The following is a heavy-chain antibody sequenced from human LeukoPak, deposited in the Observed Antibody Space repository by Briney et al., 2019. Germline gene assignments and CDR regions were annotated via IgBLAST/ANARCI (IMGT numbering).Heavy chain of an antibody. CDR3: VRARTNNWYFDL. V-gene: IGHV1-2*02. Sequence: ASVKVSCKASGYTFTGYYMHWVRQAPGQGLEWMGWINPNSGGTNYAQKFQGRVTMTRDTSISTAYMELSRLRSDDTAVYYCVRARTNNWYFDLWGRGTLVTVSS. CDR2: INPNSGGT. D-gene: IGHD2-8*01. CDR1: GYTFTGYY. J-gene: IGHJ2*01.